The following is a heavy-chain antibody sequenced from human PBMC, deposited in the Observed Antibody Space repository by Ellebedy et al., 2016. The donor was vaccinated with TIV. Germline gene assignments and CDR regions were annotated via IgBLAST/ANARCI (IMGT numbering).Heavy chain of an antibody. CDR2: INSNSGGT. Sequence: AASVKVSCKASGYTFTGYYMHWVRQAPGQGLEWMGWINSNSGGTNYAQKFQGRVTMTRDTSISTAYMELSRLRSDDTAVYYCARDQLLWDMGNYGMDVWGQGTTVTVSS. CDR3: ARDQLLWDMGNYGMDV. D-gene: IGHD3-10*01. J-gene: IGHJ6*02. CDR1: GYTFTGYY. V-gene: IGHV1-2*02.